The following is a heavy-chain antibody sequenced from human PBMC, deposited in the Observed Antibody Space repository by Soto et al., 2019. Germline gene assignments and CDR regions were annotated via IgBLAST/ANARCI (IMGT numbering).Heavy chain of an antibody. CDR1: GGYFSGYH. CDR3: ARGPHSTWPRPAA. CDR2: IHHNGNT. J-gene: IGHJ5*02. D-gene: IGHD2-2*01. V-gene: IGHV4-34*01. Sequence: QVQLQQWGAGLLKPSETLSLTCAVYGGYFSGYHCIWIRQTPGKGLEWIGEIHHNGNTNYSPSLKNRVTISLDTSRNQLSLKMTSVTAADTAVYYCARGPHSTWPRPAAWSQGAVVTVSP.